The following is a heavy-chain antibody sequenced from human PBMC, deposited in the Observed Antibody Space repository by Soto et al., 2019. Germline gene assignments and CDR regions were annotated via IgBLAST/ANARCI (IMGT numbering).Heavy chain of an antibody. D-gene: IGHD3-22*01. CDR3: AKAHTFRFYYFTGGDY. V-gene: IGHV3-23*01. Sequence: EVQLLESVGGLVQPGGSLRLSCGASGFNFRLYPMAWVRQAPGKGLEWVSSISGSGGSTFYADSVKGRFTISRDNSKNTPYLQMDTLRAGDSAVYYCAKAHTFRFYYFTGGDYWGQGTLVTVSS. CDR2: ISGSGGST. J-gene: IGHJ4*02. CDR1: GFNFRLYP.